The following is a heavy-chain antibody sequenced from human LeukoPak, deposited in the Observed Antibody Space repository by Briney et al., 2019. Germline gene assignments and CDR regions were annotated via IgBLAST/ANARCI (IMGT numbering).Heavy chain of an antibody. CDR2: IGLASGVT. D-gene: IGHD1-20*01. Sequence: GGSLRLSCAASGFILSSYSMNWVRQAPGRGLEWISYIGLASGVTSYADSVKGRFAISSDTARNSLYLHMHSLRAEDTAVYYCTRDHNWAFDYWGQGALVTVSS. CDR1: GFILSSYS. V-gene: IGHV3-48*04. J-gene: IGHJ4*02. CDR3: TRDHNWAFDY.